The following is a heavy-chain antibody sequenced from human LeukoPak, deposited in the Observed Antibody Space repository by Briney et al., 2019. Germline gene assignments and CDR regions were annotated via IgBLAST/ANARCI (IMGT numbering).Heavy chain of an antibody. V-gene: IGHV3-15*01. CDR2: NMSKTGGGTN. CDR3: TTGRSSGWYSDDFDI. J-gene: IGHJ3*02. D-gene: IGHD6-19*01. CDR1: GFISKNGW. Sequence: GGPVSLSCAAWGFISKNGWVRGVRGAREGGGEGVGRNMSKTGGGTNDYAASVKGRFTISRDDSNNTLHLQMNSLKTDDTAVYYCTTGRSSGWYSDDFDIWGQGTMVTVSS.